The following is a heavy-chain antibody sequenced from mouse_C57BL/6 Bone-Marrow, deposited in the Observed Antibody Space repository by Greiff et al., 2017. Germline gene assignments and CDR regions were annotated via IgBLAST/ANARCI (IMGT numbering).Heavy chain of an antibody. CDR3: AHIYYDYDAVAY. D-gene: IGHD2-4*01. Sequence: VQLKESGPGLVKPSQSLSLTCSVTGYSITSGYYWNWIRQFPGNKLEWMGYISYDGSNNYNPSLKNRISITRDTSKNQFFLKLNSVTTEDTATYYCAHIYYDYDAVAYWGQGTLVTVSA. CDR1: GYSITSGYY. J-gene: IGHJ3*01. V-gene: IGHV3-6*01. CDR2: ISYDGSN.